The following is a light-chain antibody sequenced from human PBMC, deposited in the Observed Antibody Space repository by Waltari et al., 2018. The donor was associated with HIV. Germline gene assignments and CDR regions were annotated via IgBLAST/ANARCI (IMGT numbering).Light chain of an antibody. CDR3: QSYDSSLSSWI. V-gene: IGLV1-40*01. Sequence: QSVLTQPPSLSGAPGQRVTIPCPGTTSNIGPPFDLHRYQQFPGKAPKLLIHGNTLRPSGVPDRFSASTSGSSASLAITGLHLEDEATYYCQSYDSSLSSWIFGGGTKLTVL. CDR2: GNT. CDR1: TSNIGPPFD. J-gene: IGLJ2*01.